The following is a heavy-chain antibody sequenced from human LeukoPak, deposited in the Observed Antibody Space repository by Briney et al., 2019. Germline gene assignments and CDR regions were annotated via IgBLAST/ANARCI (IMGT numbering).Heavy chain of an antibody. V-gene: IGHV1-46*01. J-gene: IGHJ4*02. CDR3: ARETGGLDY. Sequence: ASVKVSCKASGYTFTSYYMHWVRQAPGQGLEWMGIINPSGGSTSYAQKFQGRVTMTRDTSISTAYMELSRLRSDDTAVYYCARETGGLDYWGQGTLVTVSS. CDR1: GYTFTSYY. CDR2: INPSGGST. D-gene: IGHD2-15*01.